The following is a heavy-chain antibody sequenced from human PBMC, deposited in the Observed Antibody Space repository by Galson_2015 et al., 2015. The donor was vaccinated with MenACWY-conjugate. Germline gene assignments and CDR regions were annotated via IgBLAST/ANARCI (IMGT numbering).Heavy chain of an antibody. J-gene: IGHJ5*02. CDR1: GFTFSNYA. D-gene: IGHD3-10*01. CDR3: ARGLTRSGSDYNWFDP. Sequence: SVKVSCKASGFTFSNYAMHWVRQAPGQSLEWMGWINAGTGLTRYSQKFQGRVTTTRDTSASTAYMELSSLRSEDTAVYYCARGLTRSGSDYNWFDPWGQGTLVTVSS. CDR2: INAGTGLT. V-gene: IGHV1-3*01.